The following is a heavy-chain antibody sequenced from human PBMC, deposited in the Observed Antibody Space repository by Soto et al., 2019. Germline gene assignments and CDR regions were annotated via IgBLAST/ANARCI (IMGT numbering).Heavy chain of an antibody. CDR3: AKHYLVSGSYISDY. D-gene: IGHD3-10*01. CDR1: GFMFSNYA. Sequence: PGGSLRLSCAASGFMFSNYAMSWVRQPPGKGLEWVSGSTASGGATYHADSVKGRFTISRDNSKSTLFLQMDSLRVEDTAVYYCAKHYLVSGSYISDYGGQGSQVTVSS. V-gene: IGHV3-23*01. CDR2: STASGGAT. J-gene: IGHJ4*02.